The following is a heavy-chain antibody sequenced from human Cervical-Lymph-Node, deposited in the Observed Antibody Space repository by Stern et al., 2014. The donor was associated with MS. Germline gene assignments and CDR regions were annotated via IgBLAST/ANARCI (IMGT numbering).Heavy chain of an antibody. CDR3: ATTRWDLFTWNWFDP. CDR1: GGSISSSGYY. D-gene: IGHD1-26*01. V-gene: IGHV4-61*02. CDR2: IHDSGST. Sequence: VQLVESGPGLVKPSQTLSLTCTVSGGSISSSGYYWSWIRQPADKGLEWIGRIHDSGSTYYNPSLKSRVTISMDPAKNPFSLKRTSVTAADTAVYYCATTRWDLFTWNWFDPWGQGTLVTVSS. J-gene: IGHJ5*02.